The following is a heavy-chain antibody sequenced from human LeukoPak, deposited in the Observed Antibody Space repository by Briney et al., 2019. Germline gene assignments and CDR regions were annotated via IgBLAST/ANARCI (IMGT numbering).Heavy chain of an antibody. D-gene: IGHD3-22*01. V-gene: IGHV3-48*03. CDR3: ASDSSGYYRGSGGFDY. Sequence: GGSLRLSCAASGFTFSSYEMNWVRQAPGKGLEWVSYISSSGSTIYYADSVKGRFTTSRDNAKNSLYLQMNSLRAEDTAVYYCASDSSGYYRGSGGFDYWGQGTLVTVSS. CDR1: GFTFSSYE. CDR2: ISSSGSTI. J-gene: IGHJ4*02.